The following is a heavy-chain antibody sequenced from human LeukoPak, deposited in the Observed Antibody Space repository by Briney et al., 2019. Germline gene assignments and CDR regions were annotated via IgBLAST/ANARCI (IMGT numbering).Heavy chain of an antibody. CDR1: GFTFSSYS. CDR3: ARDVKGYCSGGSCYT. CDR2: ISSSSSYI. D-gene: IGHD2-15*01. J-gene: IGHJ4*02. V-gene: IGHV3-21*04. Sequence: PGGSLRLSCAASGFTFSSYSMNWVRQAPGKGLEWVSSISSSSSYIYYADSVKGRFTISRDNSKNTLYLQMNSLRAEDTAVYYCARDVKGYCSGGSCYTWGQGTLVTVSS.